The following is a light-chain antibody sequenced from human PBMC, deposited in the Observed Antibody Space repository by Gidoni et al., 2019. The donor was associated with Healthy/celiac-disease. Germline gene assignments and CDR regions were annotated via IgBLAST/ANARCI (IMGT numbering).Light chain of an antibody. V-gene: IGLV2-23*02. Sequence: QSALTQPASVSGSPGQSITLSCTGTSSDVGSYNLVSWYQQHPGKAPKLMIYEVSKLPSGVSNRFSGSKSGNTASLTISGLQAEDEADYYCCSYAGSSTHVVFGGGTKLTVL. J-gene: IGLJ2*01. CDR1: SSDVGSYNL. CDR2: EVS. CDR3: CSYAGSSTHVV.